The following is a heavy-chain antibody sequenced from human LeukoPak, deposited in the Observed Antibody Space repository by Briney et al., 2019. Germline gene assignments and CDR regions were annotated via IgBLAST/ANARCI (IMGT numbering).Heavy chain of an antibody. D-gene: IGHD6-19*01. J-gene: IGHJ6*02. CDR1: GYTFTSYD. CDR3: ARAGGQWLANYYGMDV. V-gene: IGHV1-8*01. CDR2: MNPNSGNT. Sequence: ASVKVSCKASGYTFTSYDINWVRQATGQGLEWMGWMNPNSGNTGYAQKFQGRVTMTRNTSISTAYMELSSLRSEDTAVYYCARAGGQWLANYYGMDVWGQGTTVTVSS.